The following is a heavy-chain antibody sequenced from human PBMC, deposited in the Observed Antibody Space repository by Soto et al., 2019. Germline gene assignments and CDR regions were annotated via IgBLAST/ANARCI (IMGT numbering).Heavy chain of an antibody. CDR1: GYTFTGYY. Sequence: ASVKVSCKASGYTFTGYYMHWVRQAPGQGLEWMGWINPNSGGTNYAQKFQGRVTMTRDTSISTAYMELSRLRSDDTAVYYCARLGEYGSGVGYDYWGQGILVTVSS. V-gene: IGHV1-2*02. D-gene: IGHD3-10*01. CDR3: ARLGEYGSGVGYDY. J-gene: IGHJ4*02. CDR2: INPNSGGT.